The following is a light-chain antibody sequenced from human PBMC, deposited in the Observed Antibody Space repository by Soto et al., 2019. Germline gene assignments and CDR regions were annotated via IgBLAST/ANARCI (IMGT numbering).Light chain of an antibody. CDR3: QQRNYWPS. CDR2: GAS. Sequence: EIVMTQSPVTLSVSPGERATLSCRASQSVGSNLAWYQQKPGQAPRLLLYGASTRATGIPGRFSGSGSGTSFTLTISSLQSEDFAVYYCQQRNYWPSFGQGTKLEFK. V-gene: IGKV3-15*01. CDR1: QSVGSN. J-gene: IGKJ2*01.